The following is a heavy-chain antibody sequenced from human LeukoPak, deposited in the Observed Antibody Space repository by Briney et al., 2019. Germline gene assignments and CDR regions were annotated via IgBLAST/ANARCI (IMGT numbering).Heavy chain of an antibody. V-gene: IGHV7-4-1*02. CDR1: GYTFTSYA. CDR2: INTNTGNP. Sequence: ASVKVSCKASGYTFTSYAMNWVRQAPGQGLEWMGWINTNTGNPTCAQGFTGRFVFSLDTSVSTAYLQISSLKAEDTAVYYCARDGPGSGSYYPNNWFDPWGQGTLVTVSS. J-gene: IGHJ5*02. CDR3: ARDGPGSGSYYPNNWFDP. D-gene: IGHD3-10*01.